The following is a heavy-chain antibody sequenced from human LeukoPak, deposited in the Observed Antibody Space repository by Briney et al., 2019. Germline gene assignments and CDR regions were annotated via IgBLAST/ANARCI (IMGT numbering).Heavy chain of an antibody. CDR2: IYSGGST. J-gene: IGHJ6*02. V-gene: IGHV3-53*01. CDR3: ARDSSLYGDYSGMDV. CDR1: GFTVSSNY. Sequence: GGSLRLSCAASGFTVSSNYMSWVRQAPGKGLEWVSVIYSGGSTYYADSVKGRFTISRDNSKNTLYLQMNSLRAEDTAVYYCARDSSLYGDYSGMDVWGQGTTVTVSS. D-gene: IGHD4-17*01.